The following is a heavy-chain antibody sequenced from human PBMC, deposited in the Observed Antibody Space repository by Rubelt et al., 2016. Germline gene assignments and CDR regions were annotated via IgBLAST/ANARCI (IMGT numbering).Heavy chain of an antibody. Sequence: QVQPQQWGAGLLKPSETLSLTCAVYGGSFSGYYWSWIRQPPGKGLEWIGEINHSGSTNYNPSLKSRVTISVDTSKNQVFLKVSSVTAADTAVYYCARGRRGSSSWLGRDYYGMDVWGQGTTVTVSS. J-gene: IGHJ6*02. CDR3: ARGRRGSSSWLGRDYYGMDV. CDR2: INHSGST. V-gene: IGHV4-34*01. CDR1: GGSFSGYY. D-gene: IGHD6-13*01.